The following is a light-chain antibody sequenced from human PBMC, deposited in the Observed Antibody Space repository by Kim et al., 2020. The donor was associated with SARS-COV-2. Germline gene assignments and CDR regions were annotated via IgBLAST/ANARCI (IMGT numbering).Light chain of an antibody. Sequence: DIQMTQSPSTLSASVGDRVTFTCRASQRISSWLAWYQQKPGKAPKLLIYDVFRWQSGVPSRFSGSGSGTEFTLTISSLQPDDLATYFCQQYDLYPWTFGQGTKVDIK. CDR1: QRISSW. J-gene: IGKJ1*01. CDR3: QQYDLYPWT. V-gene: IGKV1-5*01. CDR2: DVF.